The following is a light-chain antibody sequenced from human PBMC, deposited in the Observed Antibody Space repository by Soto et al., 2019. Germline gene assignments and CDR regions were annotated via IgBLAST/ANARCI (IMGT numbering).Light chain of an antibody. J-gene: IGKJ1*01. CDR1: QSVSSN. V-gene: IGKV3-15*01. CDR3: QQYNNRPPWT. Sequence: EIVMTQSPATLSVSPGERATLSCRANQSVSSNLAWYQQKPGQAPRLLIYGASTRATGIPARFSGSGSGTEFTLTISSLQSEDFAVYYCQQYNNRPPWTFGQGTKVEIK. CDR2: GAS.